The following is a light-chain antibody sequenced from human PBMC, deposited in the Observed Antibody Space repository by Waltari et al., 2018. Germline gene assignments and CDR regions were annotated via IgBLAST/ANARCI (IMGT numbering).Light chain of an antibody. CDR2: DVS. J-gene: IGLJ3*02. Sequence: QSALTQPASVSGSPGQSITISCTGTSSDVGGYNYVSWYQQHPGKAPKLVIHDVSARPSGVSDRFSGSKSGITASLTISGLQAEDEADYYCSSYTSSRTRVFGRGTKLTVL. V-gene: IGLV2-14*01. CDR1: SSDVGGYNY. CDR3: SSYTSSRTRV.